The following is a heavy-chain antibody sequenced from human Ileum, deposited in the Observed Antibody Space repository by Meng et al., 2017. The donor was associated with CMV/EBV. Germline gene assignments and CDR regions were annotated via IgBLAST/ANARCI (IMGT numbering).Heavy chain of an antibody. CDR2: ISSSGSTI. V-gene: IGHV3-11*01. D-gene: IGHD5/OR15-5a*01. J-gene: IGHJ3*02. CDR3: ARASTYDAFDI. CDR1: GFTFSYYY. Sequence: GESLKISCAASGFTFSYYYMSWIRQAPGKGLEWVSSISSSGSTIYYADSVKGRFTISRDNAKNSLYLQMNSLRAEDTAVYYCARASTYDAFDIWGQGTMVTVSS.